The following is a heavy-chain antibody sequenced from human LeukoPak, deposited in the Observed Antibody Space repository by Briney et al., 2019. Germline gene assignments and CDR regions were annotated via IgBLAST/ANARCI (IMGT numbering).Heavy chain of an antibody. Sequence: ASVKVSCKASGYTFTGYYMHWVRQASGQGFEWMGWINPNSGGTNYAQKFQGRVTMTRDTSISTAYMELSRLRSDDTAVYYCARDRGTGTDAIDIWGQGTMVTVSS. D-gene: IGHD7-27*01. J-gene: IGHJ3*02. CDR2: INPNSGGT. V-gene: IGHV1-2*02. CDR3: ARDRGTGTDAIDI. CDR1: GYTFTGYY.